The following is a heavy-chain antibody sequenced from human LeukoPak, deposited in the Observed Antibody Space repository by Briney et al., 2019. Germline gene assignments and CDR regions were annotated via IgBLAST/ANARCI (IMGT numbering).Heavy chain of an antibody. D-gene: IGHD3-3*01. J-gene: IGHJ3*02. V-gene: IGHV4-59*12. Sequence: PSETLSLTCTVSGVSISSYKWNWIRQPPGKGLEWIGYIYYSGSNDYNPSLNYNPSLKSRVTIPVDRSKNQFSLRLRSVTAADTAVYYCASADYDFWTGYRDDAFDIWGQGTMVTVSS. CDR3: ASADYDFWTGYRDDAFDI. CDR1: GVSISSYK. CDR2: IYYSGSNDYNPSL.